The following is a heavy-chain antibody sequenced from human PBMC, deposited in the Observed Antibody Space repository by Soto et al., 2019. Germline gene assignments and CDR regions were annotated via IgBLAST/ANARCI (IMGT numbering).Heavy chain of an antibody. V-gene: IGHV3-23*01. Sequence: PGGSLRLSCAASGFTFSSYAMSWVRQAPGKGLEWVSAISGSGGSTYYADSVKGRFTISRDNSKNTLYLQMNSLRAEDTAVYYCAKYTHSPLGFDWNYVGIFVYYMDVWGKGTTVTVSS. D-gene: IGHD1-7*01. CDR1: GFTFSSYA. CDR2: ISGSGGST. CDR3: AKYTHSPLGFDWNYVGIFVYYMDV. J-gene: IGHJ6*03.